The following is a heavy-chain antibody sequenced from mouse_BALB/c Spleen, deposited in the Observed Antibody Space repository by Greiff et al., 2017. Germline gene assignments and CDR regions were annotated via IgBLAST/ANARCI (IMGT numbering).Heavy chain of an antibody. Sequence: EVQRVESGGGLVQPGGSRKLSCAASGFTFSSFGMHWVRQAPEKGLEWVAYISSGGSTYYPDSVKGRFTISRDNARNILYLQMSSLRSEDTAMYYCARGSYYGSSPFAYWGQGTLVTVSA. CDR3: ARGSYYGSSPFAY. CDR2: ISSGGST. CDR1: GFTFSSFG. J-gene: IGHJ3*01. D-gene: IGHD1-1*01. V-gene: IGHV5-6-5*01.